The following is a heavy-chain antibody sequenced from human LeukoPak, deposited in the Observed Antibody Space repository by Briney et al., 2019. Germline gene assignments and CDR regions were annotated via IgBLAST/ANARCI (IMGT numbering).Heavy chain of an antibody. CDR3: ARGRMRYYGSGSYSVYYYYYMDV. D-gene: IGHD3-10*01. CDR1: GGTFSSYA. CDR2: ISAYNGNT. V-gene: IGHV1-18*01. J-gene: IGHJ6*03. Sequence: ASVKVSCKASGGTFSSYAISWVRQAPGQGLEWMGWISAYNGNTNYAQKLQGRVTMTTDTSTSTAYMELRSLRSDDTAVYYCARGRMRYYGSGSYSVYYYYYMDVWGKGTTVTISS.